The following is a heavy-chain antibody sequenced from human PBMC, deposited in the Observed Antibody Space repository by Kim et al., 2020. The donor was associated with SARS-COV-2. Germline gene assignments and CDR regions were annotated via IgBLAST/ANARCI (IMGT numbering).Heavy chain of an antibody. V-gene: IGHV1-69*04. D-gene: IGHD6-25*01. J-gene: IGHJ1*01. CDR1: GGTFSSYA. CDR3: AREEQRAPKPKYFQH. Sequence: SVKVSCKASGGTFSSYAISWVRQAPGQGLEWMGRIIPILGIANYAQKFQGRVTITADKSTSTAYMELSSLRSEDTAVYYCAREEQRAPKPKYFQHRGQGTLVTVSS. CDR2: IIPILGIA.